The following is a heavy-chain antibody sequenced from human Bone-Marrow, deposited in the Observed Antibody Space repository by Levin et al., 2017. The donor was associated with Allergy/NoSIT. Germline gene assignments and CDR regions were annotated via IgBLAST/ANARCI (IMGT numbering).Heavy chain of an antibody. D-gene: IGHD6-13*01. J-gene: IGHJ4*02. CDR3: ARVGIAAAGTYLTYYFDY. V-gene: IGHV4-59*01. Sequence: NASETLSLTCTVSGGSISSYYWSWIRQPPGKGLEWIGYIYYSGSTNYNPSLKSRVTISVDTSKNQFSLKLSSVTAADTAVYYCARVGIAAAGTYLTYYFDYWGQGTLVTVSS. CDR1: GGSISSYY. CDR2: IYYSGST.